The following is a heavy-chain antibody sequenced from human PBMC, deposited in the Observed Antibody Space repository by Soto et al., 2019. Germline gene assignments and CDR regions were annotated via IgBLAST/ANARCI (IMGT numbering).Heavy chain of an antibody. CDR3: ARIWKVVPAAIFCFSAPYGMDV. D-gene: IGHD2-2*01. CDR2: IDWDDDK. V-gene: IGHV2-70*01. CDR1: GFSLSTSGMC. J-gene: IGHJ6*02. Sequence: GSGPTLVNPTQTLTLTCTFSGFSLSTSGMCVSWIRQPPGKALEWLALIDWDDDKYYSTSLKTRLTISKDTSKNQVVLTMTNMDPVDTATYYCARIWKVVPAAIFCFSAPYGMDVWGQGTTVTVSS.